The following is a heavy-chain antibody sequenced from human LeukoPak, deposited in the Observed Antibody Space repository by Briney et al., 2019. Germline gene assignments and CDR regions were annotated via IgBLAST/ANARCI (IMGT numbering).Heavy chain of an antibody. CDR1: GESFRGYY. J-gene: IGHJ4*02. Sequence: SETLSLTCAVSGESFRGYYWSWIRQPPGKAPEWIGEIHRSGSTNYNPSLKSRVTISVDTSKNQFSLKLSSVTAADTAVYYCARVAGRNDIDYWGQGTLVTVPS. CDR2: IHRSGST. D-gene: IGHD3-22*01. CDR3: ARVAGRNDIDY. V-gene: IGHV4-34*01.